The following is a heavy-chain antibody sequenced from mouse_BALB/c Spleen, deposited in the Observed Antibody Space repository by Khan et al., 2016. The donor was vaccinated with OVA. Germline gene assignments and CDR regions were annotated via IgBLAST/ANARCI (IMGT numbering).Heavy chain of an antibody. CDR3: AKWFDGYSSLYAMDN. D-gene: IGHD2-3*01. CDR1: GFSLTSYG. CDR2: IWSDGST. J-gene: IGHJ4*01. Sequence: QVQLKQSGPGLVAPSQSLSITCTVSGFSLTSYGIHWVRQPPGKGLEWLVVIWSDGSTNYNSVLKSRLSISKDNSKSQVFLKMNSLHTDDTAIYYCAKWFDGYSSLYAMDNWGQGTSVTVSS. V-gene: IGHV2-6*02.